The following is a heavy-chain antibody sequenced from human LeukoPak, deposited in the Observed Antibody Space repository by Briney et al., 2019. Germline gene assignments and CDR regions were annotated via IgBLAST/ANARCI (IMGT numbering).Heavy chain of an antibody. D-gene: IGHD2/OR15-2a*01. Sequence: GASVKVSCTASGYTFNRYGISWVRQAPGQRPGWMGWNSALTGNIDYAPKFQGRVTMNTDTSTKTAYMELSSLVSADTAVYFCARADPTNTGHEYFDYWGRGTLVTVSS. CDR2: NSALTGNI. J-gene: IGHJ4*02. V-gene: IGHV1-18*01. CDR1: GYTFNRYG. CDR3: ARADPTNTGHEYFDY.